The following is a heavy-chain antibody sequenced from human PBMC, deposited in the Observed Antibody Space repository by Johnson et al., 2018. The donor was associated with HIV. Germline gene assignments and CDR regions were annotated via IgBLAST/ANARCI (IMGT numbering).Heavy chain of an antibody. D-gene: IGHD3-22*01. Sequence: QVQLVESGGGVVQPGRSLRLSCAASGFTFSSYGMHWVRQAPGKGLEWVAVIWYDGSNKYYADSVKGRFTISRDNSKNTLYLQMNSLRAEDTAGYYCAKGGADYSDSRGYSENDAFDIWGQGTMVTVSS. V-gene: IGHV3-33*06. CDR3: AKGGADYSDSRGYSENDAFDI. J-gene: IGHJ3*02. CDR2: IWYDGSNK. CDR1: GFTFSSYG.